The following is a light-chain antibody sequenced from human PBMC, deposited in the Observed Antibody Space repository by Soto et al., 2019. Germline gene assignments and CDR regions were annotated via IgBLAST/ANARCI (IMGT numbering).Light chain of an antibody. Sequence: QSVLTQPPSASGSPGQSVTISCTGTSSDVGAYIFVSWYQQHPGKAPKLMIYEVSNRPSGVSNRFSGSKSGNTASLTISGLQAEDEADYYCSSYTSSSPDVFGTGTKVTVL. CDR3: SSYTSSSPDV. CDR2: EVS. V-gene: IGLV2-14*01. J-gene: IGLJ1*01. CDR1: SSDVGAYIF.